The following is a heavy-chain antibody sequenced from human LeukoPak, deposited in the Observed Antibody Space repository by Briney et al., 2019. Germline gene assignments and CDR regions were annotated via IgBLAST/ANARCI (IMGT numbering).Heavy chain of an antibody. CDR2: ISSSGSTI. D-gene: IGHD3-10*02. Sequence: AGGSLTLSCAASGFTFSSYEMNWVRQAPGEGLEWVSYISSSGSTIYYAESVKGRFTISRDNAKNSLYLQMNSLRAEDTAVYYCAELGITMIGGVWGKGTTVTISS. CDR1: GFTFSSYE. CDR3: AELGITMIGGV. J-gene: IGHJ6*04. V-gene: IGHV3-48*03.